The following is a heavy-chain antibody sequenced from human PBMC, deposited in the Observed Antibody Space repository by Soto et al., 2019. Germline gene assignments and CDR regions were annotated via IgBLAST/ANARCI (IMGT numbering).Heavy chain of an antibody. V-gene: IGHV1-8*01. D-gene: IGHD3-22*01. CDR2: MNPNSGNT. CDR3: ARGQEYYDSSGYNDY. Sequence: GXSVNFSCEASEYSFTSYDIHWVRQATGQGLEWMGWMNPNSGNTGSAQKFQGRVTMTRNTSINTAYMELSSLRSEDTAVYYCARGQEYYDSSGYNDYWGQGTLVTVSS. CDR1: EYSFTSYD. J-gene: IGHJ4*02.